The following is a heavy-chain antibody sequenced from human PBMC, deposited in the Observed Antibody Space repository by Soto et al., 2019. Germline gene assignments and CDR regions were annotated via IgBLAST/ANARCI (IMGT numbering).Heavy chain of an antibody. CDR3: ARGRTENWFDP. Sequence: SETLSLTCAVSGGSISSGGYSWSWIRQPPGKGLEWIGYIYHSGSTYYNPSLKSRVTISVDRSKNQFSLKLSSVTAADTAVYYCARGRTENWFDPWGQGTLVTVSS. CDR1: GGSISSGGYS. J-gene: IGHJ5*02. V-gene: IGHV4-30-2*01. CDR2: IYHSGST.